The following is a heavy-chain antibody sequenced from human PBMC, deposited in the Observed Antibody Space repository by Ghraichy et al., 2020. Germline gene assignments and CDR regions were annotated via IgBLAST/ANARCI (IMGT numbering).Heavy chain of an antibody. CDR2: ISSNGGST. J-gene: IGHJ6*02. D-gene: IGHD2-2*01. CDR1: GFTFSSYA. CDR3: ARAACSSTSCHYYYYYGMDV. Sequence: GGSLRLSCAASGFTFSSYAMHWVRQAPGKGLEYVSAISSNGGSTYYANSVKGRFTISRDNSKNTLYLQMGSLRAEDMAVYYCARAACSSTSCHYYYYYGMDVWGQGTTVTVSS. V-gene: IGHV3-64*01.